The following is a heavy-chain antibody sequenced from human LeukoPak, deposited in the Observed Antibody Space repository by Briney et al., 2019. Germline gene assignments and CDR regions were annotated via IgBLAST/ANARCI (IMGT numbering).Heavy chain of an antibody. CDR2: MNPNSGNT. CDR3: ARVKRWDDYGNNVVALAY. Sequence: ASVKVSCKASRYTFTRYDINWVRQATGQGLEWMGWMNPNSGNTGYAQKFQGRVTITRDTSISTAYMELSNLRSEDTAVYYCARVKRWDDYGNNVVALAYWGPGTLVTVSS. CDR1: RYTFTRYD. V-gene: IGHV1-8*01. D-gene: IGHD4-17*01. J-gene: IGHJ4*02.